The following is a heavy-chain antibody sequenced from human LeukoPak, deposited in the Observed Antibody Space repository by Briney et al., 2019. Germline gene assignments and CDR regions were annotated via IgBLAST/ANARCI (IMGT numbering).Heavy chain of an antibody. J-gene: IGHJ4*02. CDR1: GGSINPYY. D-gene: IGHD3-10*01. CDR2: IYYSGVT. V-gene: IGHV4-59*01. Sequence: SETLSLTCTVSGGSINPYYWSWIRQPPGKGLEWIGYIYYSGVTNYNPSLKSRVTISVDTSENQFSLKLRSVTAADTAVYYCARLSRLTDSYYPYPTYYFDFWGQGTLVPVSS. CDR3: ARLSRLTDSYYPYPTYYFDF.